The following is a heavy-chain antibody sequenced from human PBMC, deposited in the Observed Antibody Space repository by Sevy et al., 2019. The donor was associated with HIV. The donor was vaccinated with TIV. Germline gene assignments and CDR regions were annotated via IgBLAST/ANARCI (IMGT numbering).Heavy chain of an antibody. V-gene: IGHV1-18*01. CDR2: IRAYNGHT. J-gene: IGHJ4*02. CDR3: ARDRGQALDEILFGS. Sequence: ASVKVSCKASGYTFSTYVISWVRQAPGQGLEWMGWIRAYNGHTNYAQKVQGRVTMSIDTSTRTAYMELRSLRSDDTALYYWARDRGQALDEILFGSWGQGTLVSVSS. CDR1: GYTFSTYV. D-gene: IGHD2-15*01.